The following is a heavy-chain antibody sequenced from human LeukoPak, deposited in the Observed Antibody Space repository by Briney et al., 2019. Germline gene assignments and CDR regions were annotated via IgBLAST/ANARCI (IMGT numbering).Heavy chain of an antibody. CDR3: ASGGVLLS. J-gene: IGHJ5*02. CDR1: GFSFSSYW. Sequence: GGSLRLSCAASGFSFSSYWMSWVRQAPGKGLEWVANIKEDGSEKYYVDSVKGRFTISRDNAKKSLYLQMNSLRAEDTAVYYCASGGVLLSWGQGTLVTVSS. V-gene: IGHV3-7*01. D-gene: IGHD2/OR15-2a*01. CDR2: IKEDGSEK.